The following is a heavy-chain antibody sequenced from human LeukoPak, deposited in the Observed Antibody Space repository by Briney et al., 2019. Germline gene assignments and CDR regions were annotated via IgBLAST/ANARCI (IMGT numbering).Heavy chain of an antibody. CDR1: NGSFSGYY. J-gene: IGHJ5*02. D-gene: IGHD4-17*01. V-gene: IGHV4-34*01. CDR2: INHSGDT. Sequence: SETLSLTCAVYNGSFSGYYWSWIRQPPGKGLEWIGEINHSGDTNYNPSLKSRDTISVDTSKNQFSLKLSSVTAADTAVYYCAREYFTVTYNWFDPWGQGPLVTVSS. CDR3: AREYFTVTYNWFDP.